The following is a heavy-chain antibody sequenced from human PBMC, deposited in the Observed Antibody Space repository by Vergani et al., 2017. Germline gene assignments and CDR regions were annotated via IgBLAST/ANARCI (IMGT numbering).Heavy chain of an antibody. CDR3: ARGDGGLYYYDSSGYLDY. CDR1: GYTFTSYG. J-gene: IGHJ4*02. V-gene: IGHV1-18*01. D-gene: IGHD3-22*01. Sequence: QVQLVQSGAEVKKPGASVKVSCKASGYTFTSYGISWVRQAPGKGLEWMGWISAYNGNTNYAQKLQGRVTMTTDTSTSTAYMELRSLRSDDTAVYYCARGDGGLYYYDSSGYLDYWGQGTLVTVSS. CDR2: ISAYNGNT.